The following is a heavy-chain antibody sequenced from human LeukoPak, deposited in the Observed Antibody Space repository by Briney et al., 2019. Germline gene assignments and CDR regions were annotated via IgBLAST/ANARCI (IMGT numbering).Heavy chain of an antibody. Sequence: PSDTLSLTCTVSGRSISRSSYCWGWIRQPPGRGLEWIGSIFYSGSTYYNPSLKSRVTISVDTSKNQFSLQLNSVTPDDTAVYYCTRGWLQSGFGYWGQGTLVTVSS. CDR3: TRGWLQSGFGY. CDR2: IFYSGST. V-gene: IGHV4-39*01. D-gene: IGHD5-24*01. CDR1: GRSISRSSYC. J-gene: IGHJ4*02.